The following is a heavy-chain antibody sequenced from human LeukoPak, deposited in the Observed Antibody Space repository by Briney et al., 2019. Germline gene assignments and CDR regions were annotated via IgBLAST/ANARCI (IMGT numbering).Heavy chain of an antibody. Sequence: ASVEVSCKASGGTFSSYAISWVRQAPGQRLEWMGRIIPILGIANYAQKFQGRVTITADKSTSTAYMELSSLRSEDTAVYYCARDPTRLGYYFDYWGQGTLVTVSP. J-gene: IGHJ4*02. CDR1: GGTFSSYA. CDR3: ARDPTRLGYYFDY. V-gene: IGHV1-69*04. D-gene: IGHD3-16*01. CDR2: IIPILGIA.